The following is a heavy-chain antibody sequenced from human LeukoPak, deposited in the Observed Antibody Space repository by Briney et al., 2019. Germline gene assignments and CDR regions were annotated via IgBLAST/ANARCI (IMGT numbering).Heavy chain of an antibody. V-gene: IGHV3-23*01. Sequence: GGSLRLSCAASGFTFSSYGMSWVRQAPGKGLEWVSAISGSGGSTYYADSVKGRFTISRDNSKNTLYLQMNSLRAEDTAVYYCAKGITMIVVAPWDYWGQGTLVTVSS. CDR3: AKGITMIVVAPWDY. D-gene: IGHD3-22*01. CDR2: ISGSGGST. CDR1: GFTFSSYG. J-gene: IGHJ4*02.